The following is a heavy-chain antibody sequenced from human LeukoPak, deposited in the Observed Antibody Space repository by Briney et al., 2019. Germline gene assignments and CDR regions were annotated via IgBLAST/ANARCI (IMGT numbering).Heavy chain of an antibody. J-gene: IGHJ5*02. CDR3: ASEGERACSGGSCYSGWFDP. D-gene: IGHD2-15*01. CDR1: GGSISSGGYY. CDR2: IYYSGST. V-gene: IGHV4-31*03. Sequence: PSQTMSLTCTVSGGSISSGGYYWSWIRQHPAKVLEWFGYIYYSGSTYYNPALKSRVTISVDTSKNQFSLKLSSVTAADTAVYYCASEGERACSGGSCYSGWFDPWGQGTLVTVSS.